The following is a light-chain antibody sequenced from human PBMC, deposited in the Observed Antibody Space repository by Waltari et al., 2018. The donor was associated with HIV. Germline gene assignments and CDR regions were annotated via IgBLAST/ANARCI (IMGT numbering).Light chain of an antibody. Sequence: SYVLTQSPSVSVAPGQTARITCGANAIGSKSVHWYQQKPGQAPVLLVYDDSVRPSGVRGRFSGSNAGNAATLTISRVEFGDEADDFCQVWETSSDLRLGVFGGGSRLTVL. J-gene: IGLJ3*02. CDR2: DDS. V-gene: IGLV3-21*02. CDR3: QVWETSSDLRLGV. CDR1: AIGSKS.